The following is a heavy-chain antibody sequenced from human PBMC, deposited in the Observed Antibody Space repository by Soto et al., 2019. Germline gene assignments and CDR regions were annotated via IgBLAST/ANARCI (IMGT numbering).Heavy chain of an antibody. V-gene: IGHV4-4*02. J-gene: IGHJ4*02. CDR3: GKSDGNYRIES. CDR2: IFHAGYT. D-gene: IGHD1-7*01. Sequence: QVQLQESGPGLVTPSGTLSLTCAVSGGSISENWWSWVRQPPGKGLEWIGEIFHAGYTNYNPSPKSRGPLSIDPSRSHFSLHMITVTATDRAIYFCGKSDGNYRIESWGQGTLATVSS. CDR1: GGSISENW.